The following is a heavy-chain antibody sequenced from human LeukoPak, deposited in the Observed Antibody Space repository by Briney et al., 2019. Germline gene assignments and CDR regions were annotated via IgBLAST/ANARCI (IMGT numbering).Heavy chain of an antibody. CDR1: GGSISSSSYY. CDR3: ASGNPLFDYFDY. CDR2: IYYSGST. J-gene: IGHJ4*02. V-gene: IGHV4-39*07. D-gene: IGHD4-23*01. Sequence: PSETLSLTCTVSGGSISSSSYYWGWIRQPPGKGLEWIGSIYYSGSTYYNPSLKSRVTISVDTSKNRFSLKLSSVTAADTAVYYCASGNPLFDYFDYWGQGTLVTVSS.